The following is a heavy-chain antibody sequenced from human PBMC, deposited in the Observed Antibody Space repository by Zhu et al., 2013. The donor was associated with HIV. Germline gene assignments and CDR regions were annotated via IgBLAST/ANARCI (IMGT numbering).Heavy chain of an antibody. V-gene: IGHV1-2*02. D-gene: IGHD3-10*01. Sequence: QVQLVQSGAEVKKPGASVKVSCKASGYTFTDYYMHWVRQAPGQGLEWVGWINPNSGVTNYAQKFQGRVTMTRDTSISTAYLELSRLRSDDTAVYFCARDHQSSVFRGVKFDYWGQGTLVAVSS. J-gene: IGHJ4*01. CDR3: ARDHQSSVFRGVKFDY. CDR2: INPNSGVT. CDR1: GYTFTDYY.